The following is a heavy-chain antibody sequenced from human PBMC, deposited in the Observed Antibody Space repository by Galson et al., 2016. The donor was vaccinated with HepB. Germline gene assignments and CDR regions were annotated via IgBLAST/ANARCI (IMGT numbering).Heavy chain of an antibody. J-gene: IGHJ5*02. V-gene: IGHV4-4*02. CDR1: GDSVISSNW. CDR3: TRARRYCSSSSCYLDP. Sequence: SETLSLTCTVSGDSVISSNWWNWVRQPPGKGLEWIGEIFHSGGPNYNPSLKRRATISLDKSNNRISLRLGSVTAADTAVYYCTRARRYCSSSSCYLDPWGQGTLVTVSS. CDR2: IFHSGGP. D-gene: IGHD2-2*01.